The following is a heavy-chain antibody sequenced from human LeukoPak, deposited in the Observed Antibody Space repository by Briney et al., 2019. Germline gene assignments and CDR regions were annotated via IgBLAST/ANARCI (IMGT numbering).Heavy chain of an antibody. D-gene: IGHD6-6*01. V-gene: IGHV3-23*01. CDR1: GFTFSSYA. J-gene: IGHJ4*02. CDR3: AKDTDPYSSSSSFDY. Sequence: PGGSLRLSCAASGFTFSSYAMSWVRQAPGKGLEWVSAISGSGGSTYYADSVKGRFTISRDNSKNTLYLQMNSLRAEDTAVYYCAKDTDPYSSSSSFDYWGQGTLVTVSS. CDR2: ISGSGGST.